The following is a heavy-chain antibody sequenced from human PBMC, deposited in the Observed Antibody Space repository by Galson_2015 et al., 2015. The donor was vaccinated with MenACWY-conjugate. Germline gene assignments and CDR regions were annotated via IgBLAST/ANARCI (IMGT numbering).Heavy chain of an antibody. CDR3: ERDTGTGIFDY. D-gene: IGHD1-1*01. J-gene: IGHJ4*02. Sequence: NPTYAQGFTGRFAFPLDTSVSTAYLQISSLKAEDTAVYYCERDTGTGIFDYWGQGTLVTVSS. CDR2: NP. V-gene: IGHV7-4-1*02.